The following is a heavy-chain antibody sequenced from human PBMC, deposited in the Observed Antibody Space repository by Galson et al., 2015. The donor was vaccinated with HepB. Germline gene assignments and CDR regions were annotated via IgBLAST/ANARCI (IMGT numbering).Heavy chain of an antibody. Sequence: SLRLSCAASGFTFSSYAMHWVRQAPGKGLEWVAVISYDGSNKYYADSVKGRFTISRDSSKNTLYLQMNSLRAEDTAVYYCARGGILWFGELNHAFDIWGQGTMVTVSS. CDR3: ARGGILWFGELNHAFDI. CDR1: GFTFSSYA. J-gene: IGHJ3*02. D-gene: IGHD3-10*01. CDR2: ISYDGSNK. V-gene: IGHV3-30*04.